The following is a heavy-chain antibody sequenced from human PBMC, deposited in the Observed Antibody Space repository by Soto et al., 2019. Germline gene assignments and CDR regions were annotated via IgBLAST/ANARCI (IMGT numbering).Heavy chain of an antibody. J-gene: IGHJ6*02. Sequence: GESLKISCKGSGYSFTSYWISWVRQMPGKGLEWMGRIDPSDSYTNYSPSFQGHVTISADKSISTAYLQWSSLKASDTAMYYCARRPITIFGAYGMDVWGQGTTVTVSS. CDR1: GYSFTSYW. D-gene: IGHD3-3*01. CDR2: IDPSDSYT. CDR3: ARRPITIFGAYGMDV. V-gene: IGHV5-10-1*01.